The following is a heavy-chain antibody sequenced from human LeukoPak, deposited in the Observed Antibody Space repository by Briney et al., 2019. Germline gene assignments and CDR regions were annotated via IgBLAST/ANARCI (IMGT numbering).Heavy chain of an antibody. CDR3: AELGITMIGGV. J-gene: IGHJ6*04. CDR2: ISSSGSTI. V-gene: IGHV3-48*03. CDR1: GFPFDDYG. D-gene: IGHD3-10*02. Sequence: GGSPRLSCAASGFPFDDYGMNWVRQAPGKGLEWVSYISSSGSTIYYADSVKGRFTISRDNAKNSLYLQMNSLRAEDTAVYYCAELGITMIGGVWGKGTTVTISS.